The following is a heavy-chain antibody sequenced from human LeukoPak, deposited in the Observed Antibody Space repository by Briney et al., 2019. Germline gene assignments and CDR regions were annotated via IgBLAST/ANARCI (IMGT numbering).Heavy chain of an antibody. CDR1: GFNFSSNW. CDR3: ACSSTSQYYYYFYYMDV. D-gene: IGHD2-2*01. V-gene: IGHV3-7*01. CDR2: IKQDGFEK. J-gene: IGHJ6*03. Sequence: GGSLRLSCAASGFNFSSNWMTWVRQAPGKGLEWVANIKQDGFEKYYVDSVKGQFTISRDNGKNSLYLQMNSLRAEDTAVYYCACSSTSQYYYYFYYMDVWGKGTTVTVSS.